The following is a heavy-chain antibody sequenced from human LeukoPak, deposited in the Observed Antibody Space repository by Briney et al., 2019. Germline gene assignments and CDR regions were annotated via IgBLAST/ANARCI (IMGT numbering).Heavy chain of an antibody. V-gene: IGHV1-46*01. CDR1: GYTFTIYY. J-gene: IGHJ4*02. CDR2: INPSGGAT. CDR3: ARGRTLFDY. Sequence: ASVKVSCKASGYTFTIYYMHWVRQAPGQGLEWMGIINPSGGATTYAQQFRGRVTMTRDTSTSTVYMELSSLRSEDTAVYYCARGRTLFDYWGQGTLVTVSS.